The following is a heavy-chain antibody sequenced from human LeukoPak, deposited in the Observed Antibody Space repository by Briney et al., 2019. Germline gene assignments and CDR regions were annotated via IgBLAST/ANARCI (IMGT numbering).Heavy chain of an antibody. CDR3: ARGVAAAGTNWFDS. CDR1: GYTFTGYY. V-gene: IGHV1-2*06. Sequence: ASVKVSCKASGYTFTGYYMHWVRQAPGQGLEWMGRINPNSGGTNYAQKFQGRVTMTRDTSISTAYMELSRLRSDDTAVYYCARGVAAAGTNWFDSWGQGTLVTVSS. J-gene: IGHJ5*01. CDR2: INPNSGGT. D-gene: IGHD6-13*01.